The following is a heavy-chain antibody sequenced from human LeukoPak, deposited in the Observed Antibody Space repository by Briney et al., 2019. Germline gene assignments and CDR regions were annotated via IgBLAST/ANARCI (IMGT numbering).Heavy chain of an antibody. CDR1: GFTFSSYA. D-gene: IGHD3-3*01. CDR3: AREGYYDFWSCPLPLDY. J-gene: IGHJ4*02. CDR2: ISSNGGST. V-gene: IGHV3-64*01. Sequence: GGSLRLSCAASGFTFSSYAMHWVRQAPGKGLEYVSAISSNGGSTYYANSVKGRFTISRDNSKNTLYLQMGSLRAEDMAVYYCAREGYYDFWSCPLPLDYWGQGTLVTVSS.